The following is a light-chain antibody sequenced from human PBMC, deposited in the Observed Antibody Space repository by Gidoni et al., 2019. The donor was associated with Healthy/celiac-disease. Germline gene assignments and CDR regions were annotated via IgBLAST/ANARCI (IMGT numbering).Light chain of an antibody. CDR2: DAS. CDR1: QSVSSY. Sequence: DILLTQSPATLSLSPGERATLSCRASQSVSSYLAWYQQKPGQAPRLLIYDASNRATGIPARFSGSGSGTDFTLTISSLEPEDFAVYYCQQRSNWPRRWTFGQGTKVEIK. V-gene: IGKV3-11*01. J-gene: IGKJ1*01. CDR3: QQRSNWPRRWT.